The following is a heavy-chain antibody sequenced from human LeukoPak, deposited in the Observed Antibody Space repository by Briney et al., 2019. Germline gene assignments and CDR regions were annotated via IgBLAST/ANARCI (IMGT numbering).Heavy chain of an antibody. CDR1: GFTFSSYA. Sequence: GRSLRLSCAASGFTFSSYAMHWVRQAPGKGLEWVAVISYDGSNKYYADSVKGRFTISRDNSKNTLYLQMNSLRAEDTAVYYCARDETVTDDAFDIWGQGTMVTVSS. D-gene: IGHD4-17*01. CDR2: ISYDGSNK. J-gene: IGHJ3*02. V-gene: IGHV3-30*01. CDR3: ARDETVTDDAFDI.